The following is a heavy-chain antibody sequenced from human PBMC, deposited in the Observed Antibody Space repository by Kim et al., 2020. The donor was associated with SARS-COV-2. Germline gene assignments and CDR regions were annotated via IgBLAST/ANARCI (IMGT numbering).Heavy chain of an antibody. J-gene: IGHJ5*02. V-gene: IGHV4-31*03. CDR3: AREFGFGESTNWLDP. D-gene: IGHD3-10*01. CDR2: IYYSGST. Sequence: SETLSLTCTVSGGSISSGGYYWSWIRQHPGKGLEWIGYIYYSGSTYYNPSLKSRVTISVDTSKNQFSLKLRSVTAADTAVYYCAREFGFGESTNWLDPWGQGTLVTVSS. CDR1: GGSISSGGYY.